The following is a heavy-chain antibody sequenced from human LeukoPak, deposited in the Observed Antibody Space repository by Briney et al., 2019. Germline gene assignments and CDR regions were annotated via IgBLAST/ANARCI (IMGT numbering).Heavy chain of an antibody. J-gene: IGHJ4*02. D-gene: IGHD1-26*01. CDR2: ISYAGSNK. Sequence: GGSLRLSCAASGFTFRNYAMHWVRQAPGKGLEWVAVISYAGSNKYYADSVKGRFTISRDNSKNTLYLQMNSLRAEDTALYYCARRWIVGATSYFDYWGQGTLVTVSS. CDR1: GFTFRNYA. V-gene: IGHV3-30-3*01. CDR3: ARRWIVGATSYFDY.